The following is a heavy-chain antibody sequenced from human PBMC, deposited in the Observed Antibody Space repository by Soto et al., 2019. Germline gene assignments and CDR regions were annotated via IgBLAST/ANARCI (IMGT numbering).Heavy chain of an antibody. CDR2: ITSTAYGGTT. Sequence: GGSLRLSCTASGFTFGDYAMSWFRQSPGKGLEWVPFITSTAYGGTTEYAVSVKGSFTISRDDSKSIGYLQMNSVKTEDAAVYYCTRDRGAVAGYPFDYWGQGTLVTVSS. V-gene: IGHV3-49*03. D-gene: IGHD6-19*01. CDR1: GFTFGDYA. J-gene: IGHJ4*02. CDR3: TRDRGAVAGYPFDY.